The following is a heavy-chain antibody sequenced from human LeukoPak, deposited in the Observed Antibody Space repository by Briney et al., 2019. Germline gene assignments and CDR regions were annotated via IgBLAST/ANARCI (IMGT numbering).Heavy chain of an antibody. CDR1: GFTFSGSY. Sequence: GGSLRLSCAASGFTFSGSYMTWVRQAPGKGLEWVGRIKSKSDGGTADYAAPVKGRFTISRDDSQNTLYLQMNSLKTEDTAVYYCATEFLEWFSSDYWGQGTLVTVSA. J-gene: IGHJ4*02. CDR2: IKSKSDGGTA. D-gene: IGHD3-3*01. CDR3: ATEFLEWFSSDY. V-gene: IGHV3-15*01.